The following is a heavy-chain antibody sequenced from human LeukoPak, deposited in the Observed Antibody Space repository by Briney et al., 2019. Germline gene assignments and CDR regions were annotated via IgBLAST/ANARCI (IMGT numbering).Heavy chain of an antibody. D-gene: IGHD3-3*01. V-gene: IGHV1-46*01. CDR3: ARASSYDFWSGYQTYYYYYMDV. Sequence: RRASVKVSCKASGYTFTSYYMHWVRQAPGQGLEWMGIINPSGGSTSYAQKFQGRVTMTRDMSTSTVYMELSSLRSEDTAVYYCARASSYDFWSGYQTYYYYYMDVWGKGTTVTVSS. CDR1: GYTFTSYY. J-gene: IGHJ6*03. CDR2: INPSGGST.